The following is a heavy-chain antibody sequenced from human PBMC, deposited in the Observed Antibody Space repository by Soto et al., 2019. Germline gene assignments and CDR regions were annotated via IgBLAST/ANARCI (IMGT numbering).Heavy chain of an antibody. CDR1: GFTFSIYG. J-gene: IGHJ1*01. D-gene: IGHD2-2*01. V-gene: IGHV3-33*01. Sequence: GGSLRLSCAASGFTFSIYGMHWVRQAPGKGLEWVAVIWYDGSNENYADSVKGRFTISRDNSKNTLYLQMNSLRAEDTAVYYCAREGIQYQLTNDGIAEYFQYWGQGTLVTVSS. CDR3: AREGIQYQLTNDGIAEYFQY. CDR2: IWYDGSNE.